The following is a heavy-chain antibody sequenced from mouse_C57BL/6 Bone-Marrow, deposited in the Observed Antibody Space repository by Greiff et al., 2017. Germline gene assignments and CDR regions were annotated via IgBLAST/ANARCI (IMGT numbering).Heavy chain of an antibody. D-gene: IGHD1-3*01. CDR1: GYTFTDYW. CDR3: ARDRYYNVAYFAF. CDR2: IYPNDGTT. Sequence: QVQLQQSGAELVKPGSSVKLSCKASGYTFTDYWMDWVKQRLGQGLEWIGEIYPNDGTTNYNQKFKGKATLTVDKSSSTAYMQLISLTSEDSAVYYCARDRYYNVAYFAFWGQGQVATVTA. J-gene: IGHJ3*01. V-gene: IGHV1-69*02.